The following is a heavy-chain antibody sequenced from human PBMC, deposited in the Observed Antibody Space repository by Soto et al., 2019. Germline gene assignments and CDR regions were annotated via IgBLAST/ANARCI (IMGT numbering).Heavy chain of an antibody. Sequence: ASVKVSCKASGGTFSSYAISWVRQAPGQGLEWMGWISPYNGNANYAQKLQGRVTITTDTSTSTAYMELRSLRSDDTAVYYCARVAVGYCSSTSCYGYYYFDYWGQGTLVTVSS. J-gene: IGHJ4*02. CDR2: ISPYNGNA. V-gene: IGHV1-18*01. CDR1: GGTFSSYA. D-gene: IGHD2-2*01. CDR3: ARVAVGYCSSTSCYGYYYFDY.